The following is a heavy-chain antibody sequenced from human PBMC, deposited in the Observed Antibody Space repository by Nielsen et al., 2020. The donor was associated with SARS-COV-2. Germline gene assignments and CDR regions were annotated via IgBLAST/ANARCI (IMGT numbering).Heavy chain of an antibody. CDR3: ARDHTLVPWYFDL. D-gene: IGHD4/OR15-4a*01. V-gene: IGHV1-2*06. CDR1: GYTFTGYY. Sequence: ASVKVSCKASGYTFTGYYMHWVRQAPGQGLEWMGRINPNSGGTNYAQKLQGRVTMTTDTSTSTAYMELRSLRSDDTAVYYCARDHTLVPWYFDLWGRGTLVTVSS. CDR2: INPNSGGT. J-gene: IGHJ2*01.